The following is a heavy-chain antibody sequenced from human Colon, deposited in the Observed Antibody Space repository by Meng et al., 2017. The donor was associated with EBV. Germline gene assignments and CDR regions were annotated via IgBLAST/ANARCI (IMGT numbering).Heavy chain of an antibody. CDR2: VYHTGST. V-gene: IGHV4-4*02. CDR3: ARVWQSLTAFFDS. Sequence: QESGPGLVKPSGTLSLTCAVAGGSISSSRWWTWVRQPPGKGLEWIGEVYHTGSTKYNPSLKSRLTISVDKSKNQFSLNLTSVTAADTAVYYCARVWQSLTAFFDSWGQGTLVTVSS. CDR1: GGSISSSRW. D-gene: IGHD2-21*01. J-gene: IGHJ4*02.